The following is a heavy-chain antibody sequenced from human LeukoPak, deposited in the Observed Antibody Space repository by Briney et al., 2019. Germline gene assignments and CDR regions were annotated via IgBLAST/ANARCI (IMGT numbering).Heavy chain of an antibody. CDR1: GFTLSNNY. D-gene: IGHD5-24*01. Sequence: GGSLRLSCAASGFTLSNNYMNWVRQAPGKGLEWLAYISSYSSGSTIYYADSVKGRFTVSRTNGKNSLSLQMNSLTAEDTAVYYCARDRDFDYWGQGTLVTVSS. V-gene: IGHV3-11*01. CDR2: ISSYSSGSTI. J-gene: IGHJ4*02. CDR3: ARDRDFDY.